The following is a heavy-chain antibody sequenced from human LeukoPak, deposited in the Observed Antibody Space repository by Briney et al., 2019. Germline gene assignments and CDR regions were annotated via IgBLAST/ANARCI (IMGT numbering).Heavy chain of an antibody. CDR2: IYYSGST. CDR3: ARVTGYMIEDYFDY. J-gene: IGHJ4*02. Sequence: SETLSLTCTVSGGSISSYYWSWIRQPPGKGLEWIGYIYYSGSTNYNPSLRSRVTISVDTSKNQFSLRLSSMTAADTAVYYCARVTGYMIEDYFDYWGQGTLVTVSS. CDR1: GGSISSYY. D-gene: IGHD3-22*01. V-gene: IGHV4-59*01.